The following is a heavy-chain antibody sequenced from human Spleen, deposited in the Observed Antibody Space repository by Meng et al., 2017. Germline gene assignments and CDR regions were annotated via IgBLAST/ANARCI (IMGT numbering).Heavy chain of an antibody. J-gene: IGHJ4*02. CDR3: VRDGANSDGDCHRLDH. Sequence: QVQLQESGPGLVKPSQTLSLTCTVSGGSINSGDFYRSWSRQPPGKGREWIEYIHYSGTTTNYSPSLKSRVTVSVDTSKNQYYPKLTSVTDADTAVDDCVRDGANSDGDCHRLDHWGQGTLVTVSS. V-gene: IGHV4-30-4*01. CDR1: GGSINSGDFY. CDR2: IHYSGTTT. D-gene: IGHD2-21*02.